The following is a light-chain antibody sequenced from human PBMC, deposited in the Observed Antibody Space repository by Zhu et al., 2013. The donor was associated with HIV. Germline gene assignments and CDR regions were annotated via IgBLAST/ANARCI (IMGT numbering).Light chain of an antibody. CDR3: AAWDDSLNGPI. CDR1: SSNIGINT. Sequence: QSVLTQPPSVSAAPGQKVTISCSGSSSNIGINTVNWYQHLPGTAPKLLIFSNNQRPSGVPDRFSGSKSGTSASLAISGLQSEDEADYYCAAWDDSLNGPIFGGGTKVTVL. CDR2: SNN. J-gene: IGLJ2*01. V-gene: IGLV1-44*01.